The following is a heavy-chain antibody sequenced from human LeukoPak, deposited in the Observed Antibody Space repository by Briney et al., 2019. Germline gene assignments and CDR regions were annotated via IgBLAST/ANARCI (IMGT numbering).Heavy chain of an antibody. CDR1: GFTVSSNY. Sequence: PGGSLRLSCAASGFTVSSNYMSWVRRAPGKGLEWVSVIYSGGSTYYADSVKGRSTISRDNSKNTLYLQMNSLRAEDTAVYYCARDSDYGDLGYWGQGTLVTVSS. D-gene: IGHD4-17*01. V-gene: IGHV3-66*01. CDR3: ARDSDYGDLGY. CDR2: IYSGGST. J-gene: IGHJ4*02.